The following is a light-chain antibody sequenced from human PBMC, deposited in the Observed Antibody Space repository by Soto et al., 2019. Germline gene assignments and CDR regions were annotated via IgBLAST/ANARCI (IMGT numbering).Light chain of an antibody. V-gene: IGKV3-20*01. CDR3: QQYGSSRT. Sequence: IVVTQSPATLSVSPGETVTLSCRVSQSVSSYLAWYQQKPGQAPRLLIYDASNRATGIPDRFSGSGSGTDFTLIISRLEPEDLAVYYCQQYGSSRTFGQGTKVDIK. CDR1: QSVSSY. J-gene: IGKJ1*01. CDR2: DAS.